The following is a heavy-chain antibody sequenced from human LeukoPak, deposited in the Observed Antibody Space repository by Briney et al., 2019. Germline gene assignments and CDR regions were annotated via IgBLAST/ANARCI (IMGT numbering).Heavy chain of an antibody. CDR1: GYTFTSYD. CDR3: ARIFSGYYGDAFDI. V-gene: IGHV1-8*01. J-gene: IGHJ3*02. CDR2: MNPNSGNT. Sequence: ASVKVSCKASGYTFTSYDINWVRQATGQGLEWMGWMNPNSGNTGYAQKFQGRVTMTRNTSISTAYMELSSLRSEDTAAYYCARIFSGYYGDAFDIWGQGTMVTVSS. D-gene: IGHD3-22*01.